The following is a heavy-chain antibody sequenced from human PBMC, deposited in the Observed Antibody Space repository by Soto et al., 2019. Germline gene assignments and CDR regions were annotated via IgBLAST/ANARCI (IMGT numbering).Heavy chain of an antibody. Sequence: AVKVPCKASGGTFSSYAISWVRQAPGQGLEWMGGIIPIFGTANYAQKFQGRVTITADESTSTAYMELSSLRSEDTAVYYCARDRSSGSLGWYFDLWGRGTLVTVSS. CDR1: GGTFSSYA. CDR3: ARDRSSGSLGWYFDL. J-gene: IGHJ2*01. D-gene: IGHD3-22*01. V-gene: IGHV1-69*13. CDR2: IIPIFGTA.